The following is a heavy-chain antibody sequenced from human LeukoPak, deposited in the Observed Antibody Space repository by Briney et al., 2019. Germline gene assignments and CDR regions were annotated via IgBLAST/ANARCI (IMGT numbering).Heavy chain of an antibody. Sequence: SETLSLTCTVSGGSISSYYWSWIRQPPGKGLEWIGYIHYSGTTNYNPSLKSRVTISVDTSKNHFSLRLTSVTAADTAVYYCARGRYCSADICSGGDAFDIWGQGTMVSVSS. CDR2: IHYSGTT. J-gene: IGHJ3*02. D-gene: IGHD2-15*01. V-gene: IGHV4-59*12. CDR1: GGSISSYY. CDR3: ARGRYCSADICSGGDAFDI.